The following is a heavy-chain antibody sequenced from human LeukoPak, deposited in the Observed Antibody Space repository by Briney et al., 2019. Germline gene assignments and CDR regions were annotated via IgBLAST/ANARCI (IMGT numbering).Heavy chain of an antibody. J-gene: IGHJ6*01. D-gene: IGHD2-8*01. Sequence: PGGSLRLSCAASGFTFSRYWMHWVRQAPGKGLVWVSHINSDGSSTNYADSVQGRFTISRDNAQNTLYLQVNSLRAEDTAVYYCAKGYYTDGVSYPASGWGQGTTVTVSS. CDR2: INSDGSST. CDR3: AKGYYTDGVSYPASG. CDR1: GFTFSRYW. V-gene: IGHV3-74*01.